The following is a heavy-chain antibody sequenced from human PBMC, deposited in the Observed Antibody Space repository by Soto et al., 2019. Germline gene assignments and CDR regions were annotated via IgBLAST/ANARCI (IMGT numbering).Heavy chain of an antibody. CDR1: EFTFRSYW. D-gene: IGHD1-7*01. CDR3: ARSLPGTYGAFDL. Sequence: EVQLVDSGGGLVQPGGSLRLSCAASEFTFRSYWMHWVRQSPAKGLVWVSRISGDGSSTTYADSVRGRFTISRDNAKNTVYLQMDSLRAEDTAVYYCARSLPGTYGAFDLWGQGTMVTVSS. V-gene: IGHV3-74*01. J-gene: IGHJ3*01. CDR2: ISGDGSST.